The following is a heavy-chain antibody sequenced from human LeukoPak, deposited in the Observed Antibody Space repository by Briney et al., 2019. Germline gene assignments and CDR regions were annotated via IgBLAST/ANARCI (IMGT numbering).Heavy chain of an antibody. D-gene: IGHD2/OR15-2a*01. CDR1: GYSFTSYW. Sequence: GESLKISCKGSGYSFTSYWIGWVRQMPGTGLEWMGIIYPSDSDTRYRPSFQSQVTISADKSISTAYLQWSSLKASDTAMYYCVRRNSRDYFDYWGQGTLVTVSS. CDR3: VRRNSRDYFDY. CDR2: IYPSDSDT. J-gene: IGHJ4*02. V-gene: IGHV5-51*01.